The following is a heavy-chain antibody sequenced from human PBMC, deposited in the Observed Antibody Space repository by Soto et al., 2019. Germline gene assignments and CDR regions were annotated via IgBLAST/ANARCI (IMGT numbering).Heavy chain of an antibody. Sequence: QVQLVQSGAEVKKPGSSVRVSCKASGTIFSSYTISWVRQAPGQGLEWMGRIIPILGETNSAQKFQGRVTLTAGKSTNTAYMELNSLRLEDTAVYYCARGLGGRMDDW. CDR2: IIPILGET. J-gene: IGHJ6*01. D-gene: IGHD3-16*01. CDR1: GTIFSSYT. V-gene: IGHV1-69*08. CDR3: ARGLGGRMDD.